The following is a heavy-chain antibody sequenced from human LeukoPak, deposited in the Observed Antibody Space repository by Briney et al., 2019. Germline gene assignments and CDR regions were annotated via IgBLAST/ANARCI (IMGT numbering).Heavy chain of an antibody. Sequence: PSETLSLTCTVSGGSISSSSYYWGWIRQPPGKGLEWIGSIYYSGSTYYNPSLKSRVTISVDTSKNQFSLKLSSVTAADTAVYYCAREDSYSNYFDYWGQGTLVTVSS. CDR2: IYYSGST. V-gene: IGHV4-39*07. D-gene: IGHD4-11*01. CDR3: AREDSYSNYFDY. J-gene: IGHJ4*02. CDR1: GGSISSSSYY.